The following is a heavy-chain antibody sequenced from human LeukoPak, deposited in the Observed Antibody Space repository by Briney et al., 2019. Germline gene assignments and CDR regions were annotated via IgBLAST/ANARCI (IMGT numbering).Heavy chain of an antibody. J-gene: IGHJ4*02. D-gene: IGHD1-26*01. V-gene: IGHV5-10-1*01. CDR2: IDPSDSYT. CDR3: ARLPQLGSDY. Sequence: GESLKISCKGSGYSFTSYWINWVRQVPGKGLEWMGTIDPSDSYTNYSPSFQGHATISADNSISTAYLQWSSLKASDTAMYYCARLPQLGSDYWGQGTLVTVSS. CDR1: GYSFTSYW.